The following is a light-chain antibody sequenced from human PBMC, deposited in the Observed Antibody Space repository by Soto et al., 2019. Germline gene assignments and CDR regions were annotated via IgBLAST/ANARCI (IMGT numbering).Light chain of an antibody. V-gene: IGKV2-28*01. CDR3: MQALQTPIT. CDR1: QSLLHSNGYNY. J-gene: IGKJ5*01. CDR2: LGS. Sequence: DIVMTQSPLSLPVTPGEPASISCRSSQSLLHSNGYNYLDWYLQKPGQSPQLLIYLGSNRASGVPDRFSGSGSGTDFTLKVSSVEAEDVGVYYYMQALQTPITFGQGTRLEIK.